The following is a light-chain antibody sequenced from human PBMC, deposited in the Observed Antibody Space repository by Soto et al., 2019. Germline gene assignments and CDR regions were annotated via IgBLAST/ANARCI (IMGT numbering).Light chain of an antibody. CDR1: QSVSSSY. V-gene: IGKV3D-15*01. CDR3: QQYNKWPLT. CDR2: GAS. Sequence: EIVMTQSPATLSVSPGERATLSCRASQSVSSSYLAWYQQKPGQAPRLLIYGASSRATGIPDRFSGSASGTEFTLTISSPQSEDFTVYYCQQYNKWPLTFGQGTKVDI. J-gene: IGKJ1*01.